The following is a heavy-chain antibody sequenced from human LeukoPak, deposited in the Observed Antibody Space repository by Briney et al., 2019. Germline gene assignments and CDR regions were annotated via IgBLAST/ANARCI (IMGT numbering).Heavy chain of an antibody. CDR3: ARGLPGGSTSCFFDY. J-gene: IGHJ4*02. D-gene: IGHD2-2*01. CDR2: ISAYNGNT. V-gene: IGHV1-18*04. Sequence: GASVKVSCKASGYTFTSYGISWVRHAPGQGLEWKGWISAYNGNTNSAQKLQGRVTMTTDTSTSTAYMELRSLRSDDTAVYYCARGLPGGSTSCFFDYWGQGTLVTVSS. CDR1: GYTFTSYG.